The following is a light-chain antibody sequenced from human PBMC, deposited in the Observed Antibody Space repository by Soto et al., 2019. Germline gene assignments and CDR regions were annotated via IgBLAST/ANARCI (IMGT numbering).Light chain of an antibody. V-gene: IGLV1-44*01. CDR1: SSNVGRNA. J-gene: IGLJ2*01. CDR3: GTWDNNLNVVL. CDR2: NPN. Sequence: QSVLTQPPSASGTPGQRVAISCSGGSSNVGRNAVNWYQQVPGTAPKLLIYNPNQRPSGVPERFSASKSGTSAALAISGLQPEDEADYYCGTWDNNLNVVLFGGGTKVTVL.